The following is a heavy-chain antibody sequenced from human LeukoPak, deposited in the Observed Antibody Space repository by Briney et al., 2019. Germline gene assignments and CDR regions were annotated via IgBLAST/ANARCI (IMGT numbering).Heavy chain of an antibody. CDR1: GASISSYY. Sequence: TASLSLTCTVSGASISSYYWSWLRQPPGKGLEWIGYIYVSGSTNYNPSLKSRVTISVDTSKNQFSLKLSSVTAADTAVYYCARDASGHFDYWGQGTLVSVSA. V-gene: IGHV4-59*01. CDR2: IYVSGST. D-gene: IGHD3-10*01. J-gene: IGHJ4*02. CDR3: ARDASGHFDY.